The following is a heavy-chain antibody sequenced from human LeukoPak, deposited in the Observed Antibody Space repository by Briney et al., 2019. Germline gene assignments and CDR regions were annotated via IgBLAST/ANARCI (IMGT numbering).Heavy chain of an antibody. V-gene: IGHV4-34*01. CDR1: GGSFSGYY. J-gene: IGHJ4*02. Sequence: SETLSLTCAVYGGSFSGYYWSWIRQPPGKGLEWIGEINHSGSTNYNPSLKSRVTISVDTSKNQLSLKLSSVTAADTAVYYCARHSTGGYFDYWGQGTLVTVSS. CDR3: ARHSTGGYFDY. D-gene: IGHD2-8*02. CDR2: INHSGST.